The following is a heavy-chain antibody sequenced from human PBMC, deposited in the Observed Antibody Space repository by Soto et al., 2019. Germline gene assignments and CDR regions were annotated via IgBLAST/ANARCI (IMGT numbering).Heavy chain of an antibody. D-gene: IGHD2-8*01. Sequence: EVQLVESGGGLVQPGGSLRLSCAASGFTFSSYSMNWVRQAPGKGLEWGSYISSSSSTIYYADSVKGRFTISRDNAKNSLYLQMNSLRAEDTAVYYCASMGPHCTNGVCYSTHFDYWGQGTLVTVSS. V-gene: IGHV3-48*01. CDR3: ASMGPHCTNGVCYSTHFDY. CDR2: ISSSSSTI. J-gene: IGHJ4*02. CDR1: GFTFSSYS.